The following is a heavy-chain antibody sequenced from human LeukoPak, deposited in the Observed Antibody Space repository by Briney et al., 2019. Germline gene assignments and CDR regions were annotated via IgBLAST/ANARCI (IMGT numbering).Heavy chain of an antibody. D-gene: IGHD1-1*01. CDR1: GGSISSQY. Sequence: SETLSLTCTVSGGSISSQYWSWIRQPPGKGLEWIGYSYYTGSTNYNPSLKSRVTISVDTSKNQFSLRLSSVTAADTAVYYCARLERRQEAFDIWGQGTMVTVSS. V-gene: IGHV4-59*08. J-gene: IGHJ3*02. CDR2: SYYTGST. CDR3: ARLERRQEAFDI.